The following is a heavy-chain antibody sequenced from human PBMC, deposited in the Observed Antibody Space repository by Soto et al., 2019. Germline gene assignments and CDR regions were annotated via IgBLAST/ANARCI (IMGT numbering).Heavy chain of an antibody. J-gene: IGHJ4*02. CDR2: IYYSGST. D-gene: IGHD6-19*01. CDR3: ARDKIRSGLDY. CDR1: GGSTSSYY. Sequence: SETLSLTCTVSGGSTSSYYWSWIRQPPGKGLEWIGYIYYSGSTNYNPSLKSRVTISVDTSKNQFSLKLSSVTAADTAVYYCARDKIRSGLDYWGQGTLVTVSS. V-gene: IGHV4-59*01.